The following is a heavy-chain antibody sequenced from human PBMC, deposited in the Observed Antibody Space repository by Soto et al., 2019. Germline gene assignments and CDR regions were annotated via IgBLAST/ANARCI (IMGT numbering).Heavy chain of an antibody. CDR1: GGSISSYY. CDR2: IYYSGST. D-gene: IGHD2-15*01. J-gene: IGHJ3*02. CDR3: ARVNCSGGSCYSGAFDI. V-gene: IGHV4-59*01. Sequence: SETLSLTCTVSGGSISSYYWSWIRQPPGKGLERIGYIYYSGSTNYNPSLKSRVTISVDTSKNQFSLKLSSVTAADTAVYYCARVNCSGGSCYSGAFDIWGQGTMVTVSS.